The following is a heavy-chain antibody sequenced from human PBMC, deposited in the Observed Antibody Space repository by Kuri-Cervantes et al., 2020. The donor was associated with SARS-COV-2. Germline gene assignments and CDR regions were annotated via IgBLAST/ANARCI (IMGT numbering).Heavy chain of an antibody. J-gene: IGHJ6*02. Sequence: LSLTCAASGFTFSSYAMSWVRQAPGKGLEWVSAIGTAGDTYYPGSVKGRFTISRENAKNSLYLQMNSLRAEDTAVYYCARDGSPGWVLPRPLIYGMDVWGQGTTVTVSS. CDR1: GFTFSSYA. CDR3: ARDGSPGWVLPRPLIYGMDV. V-gene: IGHV3-13*01. D-gene: IGHD6-6*01. CDR2: IGTAGDT.